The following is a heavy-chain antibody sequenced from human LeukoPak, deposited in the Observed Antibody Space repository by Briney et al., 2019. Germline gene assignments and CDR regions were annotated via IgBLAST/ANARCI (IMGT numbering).Heavy chain of an antibody. V-gene: IGHV3-48*02. CDR1: GFTFSSYS. CDR2: ISSSSSTI. D-gene: IGHD6-13*01. CDR3: ARGESSSLMGYYYYYGMDV. Sequence: PGGSLRLSCAASGFTFSSYSMNWVRQAPGKGLEWVSYISSSSSTIYYADSVKGRFTISRDNAKNSLYLQMNSLRDEDTAVYYCARGESSSLMGYYYYYGMDVWGQGTTVTVSS. J-gene: IGHJ6*02.